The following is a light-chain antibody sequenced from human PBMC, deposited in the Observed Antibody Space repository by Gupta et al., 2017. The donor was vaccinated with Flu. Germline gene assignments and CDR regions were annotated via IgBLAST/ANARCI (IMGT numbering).Light chain of an antibody. J-gene: IGLJ1*01. CDR1: SSDVGRSNS. Sequence: QSALTQPASVSGSPGQSITISCTGTSSDVGRSNSVSWYQQHPGKAPKLIMYDVSSRPSGISSRFSGSKSGNTASLTISGLEAEDETDYSCSSYTSTSTFYVFGTGTKVTVL. V-gene: IGLV2-14*01. CDR2: DVS. CDR3: SSYTSTSTFYV.